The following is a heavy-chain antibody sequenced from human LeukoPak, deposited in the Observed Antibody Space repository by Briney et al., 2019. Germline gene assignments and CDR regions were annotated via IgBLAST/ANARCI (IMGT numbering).Heavy chain of an antibody. CDR3: ARVALRPYSSGWFDY. V-gene: IGHV1-46*01. Sequence: GASVKVSCKASGYTFTSYYMHWVRQAPGQGLEWVGIINPSAGATSYAPKFQGRVTMTRDTSTSTVYMELSSLRSEDTAVYYCARVALRPYSSGWFDYWGQGTLVTVSS. J-gene: IGHJ4*02. CDR1: GYTFTSYY. D-gene: IGHD6-19*01. CDR2: INPSAGAT.